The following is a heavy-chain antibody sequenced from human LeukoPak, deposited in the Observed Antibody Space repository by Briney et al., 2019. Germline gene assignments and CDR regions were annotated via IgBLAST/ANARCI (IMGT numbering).Heavy chain of an antibody. CDR3: ATNIRHYDNFGYYYGDD. J-gene: IGHJ4*02. Sequence: SETLSLTCTVSGGSISSYYWSWIRQPAGKGLEWIGRIYTSGSTNYNPSLRSRVTISLDKPSNQFSLKLSSVTAADTAVYYCATNIRHYDNFGYYYGDDWGQGTLVTVSS. V-gene: IGHV4-4*07. CDR2: IYTSGST. D-gene: IGHD3-22*01. CDR1: GGSISSYY.